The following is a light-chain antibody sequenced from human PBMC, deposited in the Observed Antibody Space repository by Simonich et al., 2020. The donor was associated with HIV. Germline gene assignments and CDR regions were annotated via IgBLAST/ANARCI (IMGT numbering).Light chain of an antibody. J-gene: IGKJ4*01. CDR3: QQRSKWPLT. CDR2: DAS. V-gene: IGKV3-11*01. CDR1: QSISTY. Sequence: EIVLTQSPATLSLSPGESPTLSCRASQSISTYFAWYQQKPGQAPRLRIYDASNRATGIPARFSGSGSGTDFTLTISSREPEDFAVYYCQQRSKWPLTFGGGTKVEIK.